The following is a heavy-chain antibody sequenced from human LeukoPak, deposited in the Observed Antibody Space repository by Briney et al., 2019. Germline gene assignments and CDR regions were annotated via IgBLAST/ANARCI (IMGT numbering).Heavy chain of an antibody. CDR3: ARGSGSYFIY. CDR2: IKQDGSEK. CDR1: GFTFSTYW. Sequence: PGGSLRLSCAASGFTFSTYWMSWVRQAPGEGLEWVANIKQDGSEKYYVDSVKGRFTISRDNAKNSLYLQMNSLRAEDTALYYCARGSGSYFIYWGQGTLVTVSS. V-gene: IGHV3-7*04. J-gene: IGHJ4*02. D-gene: IGHD1-26*01.